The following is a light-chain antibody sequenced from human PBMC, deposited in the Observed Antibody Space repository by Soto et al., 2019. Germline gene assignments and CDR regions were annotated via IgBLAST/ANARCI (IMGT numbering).Light chain of an antibody. Sequence: DIQMTQSPSSLSASVGDRVTITCRASQSISSWLAWYQQKPGKAPKLLIYQASSLESGVPSRFSGSGYGTEFTLTISSLQPDDFATYYCQQYNSYWTFGQGTKVDI. J-gene: IGKJ1*01. V-gene: IGKV1-5*03. CDR1: QSISSW. CDR3: QQYNSYWT. CDR2: QAS.